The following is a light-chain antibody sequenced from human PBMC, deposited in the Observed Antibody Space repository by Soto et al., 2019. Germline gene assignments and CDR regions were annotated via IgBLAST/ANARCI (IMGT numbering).Light chain of an antibody. V-gene: IGLV3-21*02. Sequence: ELSRFASVTRAGLHRVRITRGGNNIGSKSVHCYQQKPGHAPGLVVDDDSDRRSGIPERFSGSNSGNTATLTINIVDAEDEAAYFCDVWDSSSEYVFLTGNKGNVL. CDR2: DDS. CDR3: DVWDSSSEYV. CDR1: NIGSKS. J-gene: IGLJ1*01.